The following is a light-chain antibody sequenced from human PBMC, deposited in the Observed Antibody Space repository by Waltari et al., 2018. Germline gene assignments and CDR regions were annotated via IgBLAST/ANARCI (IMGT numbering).Light chain of an antibody. CDR1: QSIRSD. CDR2: GAS. Sequence: EILMTQSPATLSVSPGERATLSCRASQSIRSDLAWYQQKRGQAPRLLIYGASTRATGIPARFSGSGSGTEFALTISSLQSEDFAVYYCQQYSHWPRTFGQGP. V-gene: IGKV3-15*01. J-gene: IGKJ1*01. CDR3: QQYSHWPRT.